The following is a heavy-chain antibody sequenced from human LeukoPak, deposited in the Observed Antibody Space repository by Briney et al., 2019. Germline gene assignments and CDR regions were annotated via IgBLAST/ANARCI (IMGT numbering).Heavy chain of an antibody. CDR3: ARDAYCGSGSYGDY. Sequence: GGSLRLSCAASGFTFSSYAMHWVRQAPGKGLEWVTLISYDGSNKYYTDSVKGRFTISRDNSKNTLYLQMNSLRTEDTAVYYCARDAYCGSGSYGDYWGQGTLVTVSS. V-gene: IGHV3-30*04. CDR1: GFTFSSYA. J-gene: IGHJ4*02. CDR2: ISYDGSNK. D-gene: IGHD3-10*01.